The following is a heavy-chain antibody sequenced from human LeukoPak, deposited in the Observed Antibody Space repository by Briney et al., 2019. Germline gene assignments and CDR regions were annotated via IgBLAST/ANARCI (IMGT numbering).Heavy chain of an antibody. CDR3: ARVVGLWSSYYFDY. CDR2: IYISGST. J-gene: IGHJ4*02. CDR1: GGSISSGSYY. D-gene: IGHD5-18*01. Sequence: PSETLSLTCTVSGGSISSGSYYWSWIRQPAGKGLEWIGRIYISGSTNYNPSLKSRVTMSVDTSKNQFSLKLSSVTAADTAVYYCARVVGLWSSYYFDYWGQGTLVTVSS. V-gene: IGHV4-61*02.